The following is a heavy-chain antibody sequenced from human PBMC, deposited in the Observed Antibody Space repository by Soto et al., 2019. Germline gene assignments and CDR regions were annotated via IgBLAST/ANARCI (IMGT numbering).Heavy chain of an antibody. CDR1: GGTFSSYS. J-gene: IGHJ5*02. V-gene: IGHV1-69*06. D-gene: IGHD3-16*01. CDR3: AREGDTREGRGVFFS. Sequence: PVKVSCKASGGTFSSYSFSWVRQAPGQGLEWVGGFTPIFGTVHYAQNFRGRVTIPADKSTSIVHMELSSLRSEDTAVFYCAREGDTREGRGVFFSWGQGTLVTVSS. CDR2: FTPIFGTV.